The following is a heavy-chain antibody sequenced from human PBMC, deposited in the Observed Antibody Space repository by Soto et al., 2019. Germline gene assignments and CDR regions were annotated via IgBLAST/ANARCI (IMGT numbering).Heavy chain of an antibody. V-gene: IGHV1-46*01. CDR1: GYTFTTYD. D-gene: IGHD5-18*01. Sequence: ASVKGSCKASGYTFTTYDLSLVRQAPGQGLEWMGIINPSGGSTSYAQKFQGRVTMTRDTSTSTVYMELSSLRSEDTAVYYCALAMATYFDYWGQGTLVTVSS. CDR3: ALAMATYFDY. J-gene: IGHJ4*02. CDR2: INPSGGST.